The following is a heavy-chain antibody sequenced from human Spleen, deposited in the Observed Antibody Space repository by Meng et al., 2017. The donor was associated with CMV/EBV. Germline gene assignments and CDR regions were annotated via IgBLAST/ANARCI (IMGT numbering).Heavy chain of an antibody. V-gene: IGHV3-66*02. CDR3: AGIGYKLGY. D-gene: IGHD5-24*01. Sequence: GESLKISCAASGFTVSSTYMTWVRQAPGKGLEWVSVIYSGGSIYYADSVKGRFTISRDNSKNTLYLQMNSLRAEDTAVYYCAGIGYKLGYWGLGTLVTVSS. J-gene: IGHJ4*02. CDR2: IYSGGSI. CDR1: GFTVSSTY.